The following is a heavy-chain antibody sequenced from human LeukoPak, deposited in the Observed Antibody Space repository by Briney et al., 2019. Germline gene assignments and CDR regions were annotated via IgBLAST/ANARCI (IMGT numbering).Heavy chain of an antibody. CDR1: GFTFSAYT. J-gene: IGHJ4*02. D-gene: IGHD5-12*01. CDR2: ISSGSSSV. CDR3: ARPVDYNAGDY. V-gene: IGHV3-48*04. Sequence: GGSLRLSCSASGFTFSAYTMNWVRQAPGQGLEWVSYISSGSSSVYYADSVKGRFTISRDNAKNSLYLQMNSLRAEDTAVYYCARPVDYNAGDYWGQGTLVTVSS.